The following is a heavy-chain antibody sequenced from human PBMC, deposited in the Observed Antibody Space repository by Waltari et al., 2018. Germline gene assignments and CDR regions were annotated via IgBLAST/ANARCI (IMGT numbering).Heavy chain of an antibody. V-gene: IGHV3-48*04. Sequence: EVQLVESGGNLVQPGGSLRLYCIASGFPFSTYSMNWVRQAPGRGGEVISYMTGINRTIYYTDSGKGRFPVSRDNAKNSLFLQMSSLRVEDTAVYYCARPVAAAGNYGMDVWGQGTTVTVSS. CDR3: ARPVAAAGNYGMDV. J-gene: IGHJ6*02. D-gene: IGHD6-13*01. CDR1: GFPFSTYS. CDR2: MTGINRTI.